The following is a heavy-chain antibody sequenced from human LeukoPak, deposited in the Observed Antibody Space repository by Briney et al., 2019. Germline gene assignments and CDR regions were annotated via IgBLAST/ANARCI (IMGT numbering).Heavy chain of an antibody. CDR2: ISAYNGNT. CDR3: ARKDYGSGSYYYFDY. D-gene: IGHD3-10*01. CDR1: GYTFTSYG. V-gene: IGHV1-18*01. J-gene: IGHJ4*02. Sequence: GVSVKVSCKASGYTFTSYGISWVRQAPGQGLEWMGWISAYNGNTNYAQKLQGRVTMTTDTSTSTAYMELRSLRSDDTAVYYCARKDYGSGSYYYFDYWGQGTLVTVSS.